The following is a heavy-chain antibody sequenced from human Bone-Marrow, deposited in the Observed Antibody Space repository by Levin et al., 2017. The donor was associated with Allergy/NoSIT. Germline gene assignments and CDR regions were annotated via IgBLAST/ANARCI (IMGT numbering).Heavy chain of an antibody. CDR3: ARGGRDYYESSGPTDY. D-gene: IGHD3-22*01. CDR1: GFTFSNYG. CDR2: ISYNGNNK. V-gene: IGHV3-33*05. Sequence: LSLTCAASGFTFSNYGIHWVRQAPGKGLEWVAVISYNGNNKYYADSVKGRFTISRDNSKNTVYLQMNRLRAEDTAVYYCARGGRDYYESSGPTDYWGQGTLVTVSS. J-gene: IGHJ4*02.